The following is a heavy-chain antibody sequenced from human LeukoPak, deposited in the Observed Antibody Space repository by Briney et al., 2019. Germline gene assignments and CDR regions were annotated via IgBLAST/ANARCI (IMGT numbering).Heavy chain of an antibody. V-gene: IGHV3-33*01. Sequence: GRSLRLSCAASGFTFSSYGMHWVRQAPGKGLEWVAVIWYDGSNKYYADSVKGRFTISRDNSKNTLYLQMNSLRAEDTAVYYCARIEQRLVPHPYYYYYGMDVWGQGTTVTVSS. J-gene: IGHJ6*02. D-gene: IGHD6-13*01. CDR2: IWYDGSNK. CDR3: ARIEQRLVPHPYYYYYGMDV. CDR1: GFTFSSYG.